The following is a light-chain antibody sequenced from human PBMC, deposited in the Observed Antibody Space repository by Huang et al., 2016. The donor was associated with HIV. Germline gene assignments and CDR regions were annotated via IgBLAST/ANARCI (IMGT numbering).Light chain of an antibody. Sequence: DVVMTQSPLSLPVTLGQPASISCRSSQSLVHSDGNTYLNWFQQRPGQSPRRLISKVSNRDSGDPDGCSGSGSGTDFTLKISRVEAEDVGVYYCMQGTHWPPYTFGQGTKLEIK. V-gene: IGKV2-30*02. CDR3: MQGTHWPPYT. CDR1: QSLVHSDGNTY. CDR2: KVS. J-gene: IGKJ2*01.